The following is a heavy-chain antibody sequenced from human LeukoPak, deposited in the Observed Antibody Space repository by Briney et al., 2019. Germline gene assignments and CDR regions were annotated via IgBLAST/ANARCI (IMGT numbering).Heavy chain of an antibody. CDR2: IRYDGSNK. J-gene: IGHJ6*03. D-gene: IGHD1-26*01. Sequence: GGSLRLSCAASGFTFSSYGVHWVRQAPGTALEWVAFIRYDGSNKYYTDSVKGRFTISRDNSKNTLYLQMNSLRAEGTAVYYCAKGRGWEASYYYYYMDVWGKGTTVTISS. CDR1: GFTFSSYG. CDR3: AKGRGWEASYYYYYMDV. V-gene: IGHV3-30*02.